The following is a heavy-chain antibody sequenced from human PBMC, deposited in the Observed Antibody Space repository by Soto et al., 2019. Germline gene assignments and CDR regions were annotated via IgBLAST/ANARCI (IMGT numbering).Heavy chain of an antibody. D-gene: IGHD3-3*01. CDR2: ITWNSRVL. CDR3: AKGRYDFWSPYYFDS. Sequence: PGGSLRLSCVGTGLNFHDFAMHWVRQAPGKGLEWVSGITWNSRVLAYADSVKGRFTISRDNARNSLYLQMDSLRDEDTALYYCAKGRYDFWSPYYFDSWGQGTLVTVSS. J-gene: IGHJ4*02. CDR1: GLNFHDFA. V-gene: IGHV3-9*01.